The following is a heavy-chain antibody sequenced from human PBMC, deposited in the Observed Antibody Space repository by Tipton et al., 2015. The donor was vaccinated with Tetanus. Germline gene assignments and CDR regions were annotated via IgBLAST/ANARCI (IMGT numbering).Heavy chain of an antibody. Sequence: TLSLTCTVSGGSISGSSYYWGWIRQPPGKGLEWIGSIYYSGSSYYNPTPKSRVTISVDTSKNQFSLKLDSATAADAAVYYCARPGVGGYTGYYFDFWGQGTVVTVSS. CDR2: IYYSGSS. CDR1: GGSISGSSYY. J-gene: IGHJ4*02. D-gene: IGHD5-12*01. V-gene: IGHV4-39*01. CDR3: ARPGVGGYTGYYFDF.